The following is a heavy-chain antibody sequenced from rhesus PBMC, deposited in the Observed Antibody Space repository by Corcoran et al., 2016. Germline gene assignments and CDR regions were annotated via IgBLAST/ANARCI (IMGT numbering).Heavy chain of an antibody. J-gene: IGHJ6*01. Sequence: EVQRVQSGAEVKRHGESLKISCKTSGDSFSSYWIRWLRQMPGKGLEWQGAVDTSDSDTRYSPSVQGQVTLSADKSISPTYLQVSSLESSDSATYYCAKLTALYGLDSWGQGVVVPVSS. V-gene: IGHV5-2*01. CDR3: AKLTALYGLDS. CDR1: GDSFSSYW. CDR2: VDTSDSDT.